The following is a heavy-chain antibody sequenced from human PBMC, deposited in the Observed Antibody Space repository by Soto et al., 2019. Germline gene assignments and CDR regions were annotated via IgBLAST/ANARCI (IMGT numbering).Heavy chain of an antibody. CDR1: GFTFSSYS. V-gene: IGHV3-21*01. J-gene: IGHJ4*02. Sequence: EVQLVESGGGLVKPGGSLRLSCAASGFTFSSYSMNWVRQAPGKGLEWVSSISSSSSYIYYADSVKGRFTISRDNAKNSLYLQMNSLRAEDTAVSYCAPLDTVTTSYWGQGTLVTVSS. CDR3: APLDTVTTSY. CDR2: ISSSSSYI. D-gene: IGHD4-17*01.